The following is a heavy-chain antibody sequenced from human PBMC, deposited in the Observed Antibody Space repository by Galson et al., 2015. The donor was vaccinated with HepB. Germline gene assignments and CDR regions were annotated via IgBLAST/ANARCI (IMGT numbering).Heavy chain of an antibody. CDR3: ARGFVVVPAADY. CDR1: GFTFSSYA. Sequence: SLRLSCAASGFTFSSYAMHWVRQAPGKGLEWVAVISYDGSNKYYADSVKGRFTISRDNSKNTLYLQMNSLRAEDTAVYYCARGFVVVPAADYWGQGTLVTVSS. J-gene: IGHJ4*02. V-gene: IGHV3-30-3*01. CDR2: ISYDGSNK. D-gene: IGHD2-2*01.